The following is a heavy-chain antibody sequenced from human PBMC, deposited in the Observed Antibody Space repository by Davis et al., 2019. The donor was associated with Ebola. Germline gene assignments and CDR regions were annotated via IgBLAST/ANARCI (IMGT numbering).Heavy chain of an antibody. CDR1: GFTFNQYA. D-gene: IGHD2-15*01. V-gene: IGHV3-64D*06. CDR2: ISSDGGDT. Sequence: PGGSLRLSCSASGFTFNQYALHWVRQAPGKGLEYVSAISSDGGDTFYADSVKGRFTISRDNSKNTLYLQMSSLRPEDTAVYYCVKDLGCSGIFVWSPGCYFDYWGQGTLVTVSS. CDR3: VKDLGCSGIFVWSPGCYFDY. J-gene: IGHJ4*02.